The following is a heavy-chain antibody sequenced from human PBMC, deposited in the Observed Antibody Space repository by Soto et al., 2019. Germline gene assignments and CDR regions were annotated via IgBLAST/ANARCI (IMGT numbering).Heavy chain of an antibody. CDR2: TSYDETNK. J-gene: IGHJ6*02. CDR1: GFIFTNYA. Sequence: QVLLVESGGGVVQPGRALRLSCAASGFIFTNYALHWVRQAPGQGLEWVAVTSYDETNKYYAGSVKGRFTISRDNSKNTVYLQMNSLRTDATAIYYCARGAYGMDVWGQGTTVTVSS. V-gene: IGHV3-30-3*01. CDR3: ARGAYGMDV.